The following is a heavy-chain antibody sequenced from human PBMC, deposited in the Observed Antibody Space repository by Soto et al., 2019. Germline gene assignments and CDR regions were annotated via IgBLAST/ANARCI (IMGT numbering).Heavy chain of an antibody. CDR1: GGSFSGYY. J-gene: IGHJ4*02. Sequence: SETLSLTCAVYGGSFSGYYWSWIRQPPGKGLEWIGEINHSGSTNYNPSLKSRVTISVDTSKNQFSLKLSSVTAADTAVYYCASGGALPWIQLWSPYYFDSWGQGTLVTVSS. V-gene: IGHV4-34*01. D-gene: IGHD5-18*01. CDR3: ASGGALPWIQLWSPYYFDS. CDR2: INHSGST.